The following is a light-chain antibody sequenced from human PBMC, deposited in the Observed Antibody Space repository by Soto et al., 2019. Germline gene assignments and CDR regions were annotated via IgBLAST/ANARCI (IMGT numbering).Light chain of an antibody. V-gene: IGLV1-51*01. Sequence: QSVLTQPPSVSAAPGQKVTISCSGSSSNIGNNYVSWYQQLPGTAPKLLIYDNDRRPSGIPDRISGSKSGTSATLGITGLQTGDEADYYCATWDSSLSAVVFGGGTKLTVL. CDR2: DND. J-gene: IGLJ2*01. CDR3: ATWDSSLSAVV. CDR1: SSNIGNNY.